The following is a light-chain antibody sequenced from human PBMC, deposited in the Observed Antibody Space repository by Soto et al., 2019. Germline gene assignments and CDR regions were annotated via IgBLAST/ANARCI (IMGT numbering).Light chain of an antibody. Sequence: QSALTQPASVSGSPGQSITISCTGTSSDVGGYNYVSWYQQHPGKAPKLLIYDVSNRPSGVSNRFSGSKSGNTASLTISGLQAEYEADYYCSSYTSSRTGVFGGGTKVTVL. CDR3: SSYTSSRTGV. V-gene: IGLV2-14*01. J-gene: IGLJ2*01. CDR1: SSDVGGYNY. CDR2: DVS.